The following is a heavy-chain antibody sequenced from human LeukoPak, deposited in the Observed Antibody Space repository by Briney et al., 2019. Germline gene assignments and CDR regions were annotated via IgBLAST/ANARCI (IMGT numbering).Heavy chain of an antibody. CDR1: GGSISSSSYY. CDR3: ARQGYDILTGYIDAFDI. Sequence: SETLSLTCTVSGGSISSSSYYWGWIRQPPGKGLEWIGSIYYSGSTYYNPSLKSRVTISVDTSKNQFSLKLSSVTAADTAIYYCARQGYDILTGYIDAFDIWGQGTMVTVSS. J-gene: IGHJ3*02. CDR2: IYYSGST. V-gene: IGHV4-39*01. D-gene: IGHD3-9*01.